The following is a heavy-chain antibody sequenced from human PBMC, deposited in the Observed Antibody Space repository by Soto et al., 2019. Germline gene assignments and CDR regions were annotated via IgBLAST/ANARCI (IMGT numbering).Heavy chain of an antibody. CDR2: IYYSGST. CDR3: AGHPLAILTLYQPPLSYYYVMDV. V-gene: IGHV4-59*01. D-gene: IGHD3-9*01. Sequence: SETLSVTGTVSGGSISSYDCSWIRQPPWKGLEWIGYIYYSGSTNYNPYLKSRVTISVDTSKNQFSIKLSSVTAADTAVDYCAGHPLAILTLYQPPLSYYYVMDVGAQETKVRVS. J-gene: IGHJ6*02. CDR1: GGSISSYD.